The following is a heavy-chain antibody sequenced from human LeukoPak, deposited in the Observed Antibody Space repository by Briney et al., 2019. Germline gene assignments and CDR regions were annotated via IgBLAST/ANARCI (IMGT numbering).Heavy chain of an antibody. Sequence: GGSLRLSCAASGFTFSDYYMSWIRQAPGKGLEWVSYISSSGSTIYYADSVKGRFTISRDDAKNSLYLQMNSLRAEDTAVYYCASETHGYGDSRNWFDPWGQGTLVTVSS. CDR3: ASETHGYGDSRNWFDP. D-gene: IGHD4-17*01. CDR1: GFTFSDYY. J-gene: IGHJ5*02. V-gene: IGHV3-11*04. CDR2: ISSSGSTI.